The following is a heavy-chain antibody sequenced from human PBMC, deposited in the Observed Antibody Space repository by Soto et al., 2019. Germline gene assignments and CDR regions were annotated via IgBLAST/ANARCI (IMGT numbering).Heavy chain of an antibody. CDR2: IKSKTDGGTT. V-gene: IGHV3-15*01. D-gene: IGHD2-15*01. CDR1: GFTFSNAW. Sequence: PGGSLRLSCAASGFTFSNAWMSWVRQAPGKGLEWVGRIKSKTDGGTTDYAAPVKGRFTISRDDSKNTLYLQMNSLKTEDTAVYYCTRRYFSGGSCYYGNYYYYYYRDVWGKGTTVTVPS. CDR3: TRRYFSGGSCYYGNYYYYYYRDV. J-gene: IGHJ6*03.